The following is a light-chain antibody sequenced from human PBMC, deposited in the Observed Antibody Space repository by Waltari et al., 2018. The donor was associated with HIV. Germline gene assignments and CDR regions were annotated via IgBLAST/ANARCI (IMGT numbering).Light chain of an antibody. CDR1: RSHMGARYE. V-gene: IGLV1-40*01. Sequence: QSVLTQPPSVSGAPGQRVTISCSGTRSHMGARYEVHWYQQLPGTAPKLLIYGNTNRPSGVPDRFSAFKSGTSASLVITGLQAEDEADYYCHSYDNSLSASVFGGGTKLTVL. J-gene: IGLJ3*02. CDR2: GNT. CDR3: HSYDNSLSASV.